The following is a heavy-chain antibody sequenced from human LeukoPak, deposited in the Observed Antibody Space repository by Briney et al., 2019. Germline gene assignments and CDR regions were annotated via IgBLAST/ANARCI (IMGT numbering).Heavy chain of an antibody. D-gene: IGHD6-13*01. CDR2: IIPIFGTA. CDR1: GYTLTELS. J-gene: IGHJ4*02. CDR3: ARGVGSSWYYDY. V-gene: IGHV1-69*05. Sequence: ASVKVSCKVSGYTLTELSMHWVRQAPGQGLEWMGGIIPIFGTANYAQKFQGRVTITTDESTSTAYMELSSLRSEDTAVYYCARGVGSSWYYDYWGQGTLATVSS.